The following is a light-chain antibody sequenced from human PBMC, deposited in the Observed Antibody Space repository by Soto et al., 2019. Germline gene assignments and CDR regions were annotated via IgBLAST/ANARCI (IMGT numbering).Light chain of an antibody. Sequence: EIVLTQSPGTLSLSPGERVTLSCRTSRSVSSRYLAWYQQKPGQAPRLLIYGASSRATRIPDRFSGSESGKDFTLTISRLEPEDFAVYHCHQYGYSPNTFGQGTELEIK. V-gene: IGKV3-20*01. J-gene: IGKJ2*01. CDR2: GAS. CDR3: HQYGYSPNT. CDR1: RSVSSRY.